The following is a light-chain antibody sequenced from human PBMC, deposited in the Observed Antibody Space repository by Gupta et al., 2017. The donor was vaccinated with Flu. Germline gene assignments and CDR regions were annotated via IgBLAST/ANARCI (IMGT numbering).Light chain of an antibody. J-gene: IGKJ2*01. CDR2: KAS. V-gene: IGKV1-5*03. CDR1: QTISTW. Sequence: DIQMTQSPSSLSASVGDTVTITCRASQTISTWLAWYQQKPGKAPNLLIYKASTLQTGVPSRFSGSGSGTDFTLTINNLQPEDFATYYCQKYEVYPLTFGQGTRVGIK. CDR3: QKYEVYPLT.